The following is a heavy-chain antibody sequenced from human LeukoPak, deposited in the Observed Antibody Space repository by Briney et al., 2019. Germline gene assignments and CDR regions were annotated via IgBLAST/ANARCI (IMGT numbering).Heavy chain of an antibody. J-gene: IGHJ3*02. Sequence: GGSLRLSCAPSGFTFSNYVMNWVRQAPRKGLECVSAVSGTDGRTYYTDSVKGRFTISRDNSKDTLYLQMSSLRAEDTAVYYCAKGRDDYGDPDAFDIWGQGKMVTVSS. CDR1: GFTFSNYV. CDR2: VSGTDGRT. D-gene: IGHD4-17*01. CDR3: AKGRDDYGDPDAFDI. V-gene: IGHV3-23*01.